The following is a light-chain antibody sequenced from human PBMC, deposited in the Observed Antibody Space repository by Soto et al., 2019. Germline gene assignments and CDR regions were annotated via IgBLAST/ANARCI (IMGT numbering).Light chain of an antibody. CDR1: QSVNYN. V-gene: IGKV3-20*01. J-gene: IGKJ1*01. CDR3: QQYGSSPKT. CDR2: GAS. Sequence: EIVMTQSPATLSVSPGERATLSCRASQSVNYNLAWYQQKPGQAPRLLIYGASSRATGIPDRFSGSGSGTDFTLTISRLEPEDFAVYYCQQYGSSPKTFGQGTKVDIK.